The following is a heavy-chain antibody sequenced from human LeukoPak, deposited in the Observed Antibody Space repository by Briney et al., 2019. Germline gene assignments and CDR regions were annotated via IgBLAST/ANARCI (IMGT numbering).Heavy chain of an antibody. V-gene: IGHV1-58*01. CDR1: GFTFTRSA. CDR3: TADPYYDASGPPRWFDP. Sequence: SVKVSCKASGFTFTRSALQWVRQARGQRLEWIGWFVVGSGDTNYAQKFLERVTITRDMSTSTAYMELSSLRSEDTAVYYCTADPYYDASGPPRWFDPWGQGTLVTVSS. J-gene: IGHJ5*02. CDR2: FVVGSGDT. D-gene: IGHD3-22*01.